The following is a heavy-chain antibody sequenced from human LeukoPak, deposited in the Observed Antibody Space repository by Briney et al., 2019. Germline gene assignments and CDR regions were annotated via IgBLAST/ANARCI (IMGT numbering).Heavy chain of an antibody. CDR3: ARERWAAPYSSSWYGGWFDP. V-gene: IGHV7-4-1*02. J-gene: IGHJ5*02. D-gene: IGHD6-13*01. CDR2: IHPSTGNP. Sequence: ASVKVSCKASGYTFTNYAMNWVRQAPGQGLEWMGWIHPSTGNPTYAQGFTGRFVFSLDTSVSTAYLQISSLKAEDTAVYYCARERWAAPYSSSWYGGWFDPWGQGTLVTVSS. CDR1: GYTFTNYA.